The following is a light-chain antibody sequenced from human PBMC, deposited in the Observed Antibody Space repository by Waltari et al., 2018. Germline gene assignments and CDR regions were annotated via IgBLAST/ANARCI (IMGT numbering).Light chain of an antibody. CDR2: SAS. Sequence: DIQMTQSPSSVSASVGDRVTITCRASQDIGPWLAWYQQKPGKAPSLLIYSASSLEGGVPSRFSGSVSGTNFTLTINSLRPEDFATYFCLQVSNFPVTFGGGTKVEV. V-gene: IGKV1-12*01. J-gene: IGKJ4*01. CDR3: LQVSNFPVT. CDR1: QDIGPW.